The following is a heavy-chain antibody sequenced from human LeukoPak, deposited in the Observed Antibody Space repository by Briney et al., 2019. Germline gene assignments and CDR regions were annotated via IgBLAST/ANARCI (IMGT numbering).Heavy chain of an antibody. V-gene: IGHV1-69*13. CDR2: IIPIFGTA. D-gene: IGHD3-3*01. Sequence: ASVKVSCKASGGTFSSYAISWVRQAPGQGLEWMGGIIPIFGTANYAQKFQGRVTITADESTSTAYMELSSLRSEDTAVYYCATDLDFWSGYYNYWGQGTLVTVSS. J-gene: IGHJ4*02. CDR3: ATDLDFWSGYYNY. CDR1: GGTFSSYA.